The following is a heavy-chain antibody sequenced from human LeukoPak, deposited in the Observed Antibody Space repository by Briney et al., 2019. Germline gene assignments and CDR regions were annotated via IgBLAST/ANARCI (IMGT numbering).Heavy chain of an antibody. D-gene: IGHD6-6*01. CDR2: ISGLGDNT. J-gene: IGHJ4*02. CDR3: AKDPGSIGQFDY. V-gene: IGHV3-23*01. CDR1: GFTFTTYA. Sequence: GGSLRLSCAASGFTFTTYAMSWVRQAPGKGLEWVSGISGLGDNTYYVDSVKGRFTISRDNAKNTQYLQINSLRVEDTAVYYCAKDPGSIGQFDYWGQGTLVTVSS.